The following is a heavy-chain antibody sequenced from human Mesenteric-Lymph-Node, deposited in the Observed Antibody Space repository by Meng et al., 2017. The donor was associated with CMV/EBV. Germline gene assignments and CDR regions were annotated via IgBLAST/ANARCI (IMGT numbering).Heavy chain of an antibody. Sequence: SGSTCSDYNMSWIRRAPGKGLEWVSYISSSGSTIYYADSVKGRFTISRDNAKNSLYLQMNSLRAEDTAVYYCARDRNSSSRGWFDPWGQGTLVTVSS. CDR1: GSTCSDYN. V-gene: IGHV3-11*04. J-gene: IGHJ5*02. CDR3: ARDRNSSSRGWFDP. CDR2: ISSSGSTI. D-gene: IGHD6-13*01.